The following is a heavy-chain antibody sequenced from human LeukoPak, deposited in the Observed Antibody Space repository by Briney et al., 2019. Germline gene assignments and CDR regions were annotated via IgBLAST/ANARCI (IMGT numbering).Heavy chain of an antibody. Sequence: PSDTLSLTCTVSGGSMSSSPYYWAWVRQPRGKGLGWIGSIYYSAPTYYNPSLKNRVTISADTSNSQFSLKLTPVPAADTAVYFCARQGLHGDYANWGQGTLVTVSP. CDR1: GGSMSSSPYY. CDR2: IYYSAPT. CDR3: ARQGLHGDYAN. D-gene: IGHD4-17*01. V-gene: IGHV4-39*01. J-gene: IGHJ4*02.